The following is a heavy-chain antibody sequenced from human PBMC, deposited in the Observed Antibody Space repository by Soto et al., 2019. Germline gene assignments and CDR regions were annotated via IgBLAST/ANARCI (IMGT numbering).Heavy chain of an antibody. CDR1: GGTFSSYT. Sequence: ASVKVSCKASGGTFSSYTISWVRQAPGQGLEWMGRIIPILGIANYAQKFQGRVTITADKSTSTAYMELSSLRSEDTAVYYCARELSITMVRGVLGYWGQGTLVTVSS. J-gene: IGHJ4*02. CDR3: ARELSITMVRGVLGY. V-gene: IGHV1-69*04. CDR2: IIPILGIA. D-gene: IGHD3-10*01.